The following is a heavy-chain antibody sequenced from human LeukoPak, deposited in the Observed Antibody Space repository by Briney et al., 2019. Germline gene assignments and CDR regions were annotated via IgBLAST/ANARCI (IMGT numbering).Heavy chain of an antibody. CDR1: GYTFTSYG. CDR3: ARGGGFWSGYLPNYCYYGMDV. V-gene: IGHV1-18*01. D-gene: IGHD3-3*01. J-gene: IGHJ6*02. CDR2: ISAYNGNT. Sequence: LGASVKVSCKASGYTFTSYGISWVRQAPGQGLEWMGWISAYNGNTNYAQKLQGRVTMTTDTSTSTAYMELRSLRSDDTAVYYCARGGGFWSGYLPNYCYYGMDVWGQGTTVTVSS.